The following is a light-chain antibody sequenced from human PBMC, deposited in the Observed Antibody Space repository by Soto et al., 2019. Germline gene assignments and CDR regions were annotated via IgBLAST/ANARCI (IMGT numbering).Light chain of an antibody. CDR1: SSNIGNNY. CDR3: GTWDSSLSVYV. V-gene: IGLV1-51*01. CDR2: DSD. J-gene: IGLJ1*01. Sequence: SVLTQPPSVSSAPGQKVTISCSGGSSNIGNNYVSWYQHLPGTAPKLLIFDSDERPSGIPDRFSGSKSGTSATLGITGLQTGDEADYYCGTWDSSLSVYVFGTGTKVTVL.